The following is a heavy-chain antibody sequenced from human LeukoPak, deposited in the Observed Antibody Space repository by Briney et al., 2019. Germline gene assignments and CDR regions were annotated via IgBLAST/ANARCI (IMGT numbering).Heavy chain of an antibody. Sequence: GGSLRLSCAASGFTFGGYEMNWVRQAPGKGLEWVSYISSDSRTIYYADSVKGRFTISRDNAKNSLYLQMKSLRDEDTAVYYCARYGSGTSYITNYFDYWGQGTLVTVSS. CDR3: ARYGSGTSYITNYFDY. D-gene: IGHD3-10*01. CDR1: GFTFGGYE. J-gene: IGHJ4*02. V-gene: IGHV3-48*02. CDR2: ISSDSRTI.